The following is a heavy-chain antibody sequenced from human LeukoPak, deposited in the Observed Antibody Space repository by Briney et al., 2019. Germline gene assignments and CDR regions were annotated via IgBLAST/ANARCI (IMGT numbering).Heavy chain of an antibody. CDR1: GDSIGDYY. D-gene: IGHD3-10*01. CDR3: ATMSSGTSPGTDDY. Sequence: PSETLSLTCAVSGDSIGDYYWSWVRQPPGKGLEWIGYIYKSGSSSYNPSLKSRVTMSVDASKNQFSLRLTSVTAADTAVYYCATMSSGTSPGTDDYWGQGTLVTVSS. V-gene: IGHV4-4*09. CDR2: IYKSGSS. J-gene: IGHJ4*02.